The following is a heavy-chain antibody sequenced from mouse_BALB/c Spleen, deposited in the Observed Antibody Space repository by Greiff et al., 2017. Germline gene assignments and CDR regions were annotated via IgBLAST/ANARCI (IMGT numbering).Heavy chain of an antibody. Sequence: EVQGVESGGGLVKPGGSLKLSCAASGFTFSSYAMSWVRQTPEKRLEWVASISSGGSTHYPDSVKGRFTISRDNARNILYLQMSSLRSEDTAMYYCARGGITGAMDYWGQGTSVTVSS. CDR2: ISSGGST. CDR1: GFTFSSYA. J-gene: IGHJ4*01. V-gene: IGHV5-6-5*01. CDR3: ARGGITGAMDY. D-gene: IGHD2-4*01.